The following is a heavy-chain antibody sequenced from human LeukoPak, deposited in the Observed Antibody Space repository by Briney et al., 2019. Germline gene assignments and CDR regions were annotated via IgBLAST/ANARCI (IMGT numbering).Heavy chain of an antibody. J-gene: IGHJ4*02. CDR1: GYTFTSYY. CDR3: ARARRPHSYGSGGLDY. D-gene: IGHD5-18*01. V-gene: IGHV1-46*01. Sequence: ASVKVSCKAPGYTFTSYYMHWVRQAPGQGLEWMGIINPSGGSTSYAQKFQGRVTTTRDMSTSTVYMELSSLRSEDTAVYYCARARRPHSYGSGGLDYWGQGTLVTVSS. CDR2: INPSGGST.